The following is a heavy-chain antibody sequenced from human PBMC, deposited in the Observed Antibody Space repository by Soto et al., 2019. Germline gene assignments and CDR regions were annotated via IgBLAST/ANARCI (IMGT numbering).Heavy chain of an antibody. V-gene: IGHV1-69*08. D-gene: IGHD5-12*01. CDR1: GGTFSSYT. CDR2: IIPILGIA. Sequence: QVQLVQSGAEVKKPGSSVKVSCKASGGTFSSYTISWVRQAPGQGLEWMGRIIPILGIANYAQKFQGRVTITADKSTSTAYMELSSLRSEDTAVYYCARDLVATNYYYYMDVWGKGTTVTVSS. J-gene: IGHJ6*03. CDR3: ARDLVATNYYYYMDV.